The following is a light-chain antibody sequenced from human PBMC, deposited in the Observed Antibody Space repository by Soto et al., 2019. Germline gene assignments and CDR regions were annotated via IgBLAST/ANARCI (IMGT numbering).Light chain of an antibody. V-gene: IGLV4-60*02. Sequence: QSVLTQSSSASASLGSSVKLTCTLSSGHSVYSIAWHQQQPGKAPRYLMKVEDSGSYSKGSGVSDRFSGSSSGADRYVTISNLRFEDEADYYCETWDRNTVVFGGGTKLTVL. CDR1: SGHSVYS. CDR3: ETWDRNTVV. J-gene: IGLJ2*01. CDR2: VEDSGSY.